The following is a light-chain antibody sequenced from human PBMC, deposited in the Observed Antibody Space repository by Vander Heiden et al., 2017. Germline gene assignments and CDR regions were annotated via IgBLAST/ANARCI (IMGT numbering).Light chain of an antibody. V-gene: IGKV4-1*01. J-gene: IGKJ2*02. CDR1: QSVLYSSNNKNY. CDR2: WAS. CDR3: QQYDSTPCT. Sequence: DIVMTQSPAPLAGSLGERATINCKSSQSVLYSSNNKNYLAWYQQKPGQPPKLLIYWASTRESGVPDRFSGSGSGTDFTLTISSLQAEDVAVYYCQQYDSTPCTFGQGTKLEIK.